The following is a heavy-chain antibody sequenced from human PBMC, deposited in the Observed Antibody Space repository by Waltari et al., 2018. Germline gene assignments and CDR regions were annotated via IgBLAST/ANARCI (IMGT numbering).Heavy chain of an antibody. CDR1: GGTLRSST. CDR2: IIPILGIA. D-gene: IGHD6-13*01. CDR3: ARIKSGYSSSWAFDY. V-gene: IGHV1-69*02. Sequence: QVQLVQSGAEVKKPGSSVKVSCKASGGTLRSSTISWVRPDPGQGLEWMGRIIPILGIANYAQKFQGRVTITADKSTNTAYMELSSLRSEDTAVYYCARIKSGYSSSWAFDYWGQGTLVTVSS. J-gene: IGHJ4*02.